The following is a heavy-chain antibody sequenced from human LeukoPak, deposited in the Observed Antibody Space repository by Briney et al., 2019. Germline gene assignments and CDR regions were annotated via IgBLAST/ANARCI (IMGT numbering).Heavy chain of an antibody. CDR3: AKAQGYYYDSSGYFAPYYFDY. J-gene: IGHJ4*02. CDR1: GGSISSGGYY. V-gene: IGHV4-31*03. Sequence: SQTLSLTCTVSGGSISSGGYYWSWIRQHPGKGLEWIGYIYYSGSTYYNPSLKSRVTISVDTSKNQFSLKLSSVTAADTAVYYCAKAQGYYYDSSGYFAPYYFDYWGQGTLVTVSS. D-gene: IGHD3-22*01. CDR2: IYYSGST.